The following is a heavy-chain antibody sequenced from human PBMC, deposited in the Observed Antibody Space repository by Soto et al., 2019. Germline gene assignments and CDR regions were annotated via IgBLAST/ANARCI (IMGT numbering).Heavy chain of an antibody. D-gene: IGHD2-15*01. V-gene: IGHV6-1*01. J-gene: IGHJ6*02. Sequence: SQTLSLTCAISGDSVSSNSAAWNWIRQSPSRGLEWLGRTYYRSKWYNDYAVSVKSRITINPDTSKNQFSLQLNSVTTEDTAVYYCARGGPGCSGGSCINYYYGMDVWGQGTTVTVSS. CDR2: TYYRSKWYN. CDR1: GDSVSSNSAA. CDR3: ARGGPGCSGGSCINYYYGMDV.